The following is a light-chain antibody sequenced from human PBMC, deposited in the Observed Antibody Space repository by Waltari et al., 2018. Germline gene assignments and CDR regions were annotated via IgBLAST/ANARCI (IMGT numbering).Light chain of an antibody. CDR3: QQGSVLPLT. J-gene: IGKJ4*01. Sequence: EIVLTQSPATLSLSAGERATLSCRASQSGFNYLAWYQQKPGQAPRLLIYDTSKRATGIPARFSGSGSGTDFTLTISNLEAEDFALYFCQQGSVLPLTFGGGTKVDIK. CDR1: QSGFNY. V-gene: IGKV3-11*01. CDR2: DTS.